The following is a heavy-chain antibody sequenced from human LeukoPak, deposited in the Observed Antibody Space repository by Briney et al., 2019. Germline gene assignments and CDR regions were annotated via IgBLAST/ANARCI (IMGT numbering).Heavy chain of an antibody. D-gene: IGHD2-2*03. CDR1: GGSISDAAYY. J-gene: IGHJ3*02. V-gene: IGHV4-31*03. CDR2: IYYSGST. CDR3: ARDGYCSSTSCYDAFDI. Sequence: PSQTLSLTCTVSGGSISDAAYYWSWIRQHPGEGLKWIGYIYYSGSTSYNPSLKSRVTISVDTSKNQFSLKLTSVTAADTAVYYCARDGYCSSTSCYDAFDIWGQGTMVTVSS.